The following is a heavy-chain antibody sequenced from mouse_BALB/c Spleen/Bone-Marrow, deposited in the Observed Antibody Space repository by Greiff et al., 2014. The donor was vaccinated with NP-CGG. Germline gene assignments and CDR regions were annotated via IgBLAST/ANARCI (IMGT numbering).Heavy chain of an antibody. CDR2: ILPGSGST. V-gene: IGHV1-9*01. J-gene: IGHJ4*01. CDR1: GYTFSSYW. CDR3: ARGIDYYAMDY. Sequence: QVTLKECGAELMKPGASVKISCKATGYTFSSYWIEWVKQRPGHGLEWIGEILPGSGSTNYNEKFKGKATFTADTSSNTAYMQLSSLTSEDSAVYYCARGIDYYAMDYWGQGTSVTVSS.